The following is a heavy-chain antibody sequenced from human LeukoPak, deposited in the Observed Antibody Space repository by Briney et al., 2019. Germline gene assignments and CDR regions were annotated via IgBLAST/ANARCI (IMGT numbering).Heavy chain of an antibody. CDR3: AKVALCPYGGNSLYFDY. J-gene: IGHJ4*02. CDR2: ISGSGGST. V-gene: IGHV3-23*01. Sequence: GGSLRLSCAASGFTFSSYAMSWVRQAPGEGLEWVSAISGSGGSTYYADSVRGRFTISRDNSKNTLYLQMNSLRAEDTAVYYCAKVALCPYGGNSLYFDYSGQGTLVTVSS. CDR1: GFTFSSYA. D-gene: IGHD2-21*02.